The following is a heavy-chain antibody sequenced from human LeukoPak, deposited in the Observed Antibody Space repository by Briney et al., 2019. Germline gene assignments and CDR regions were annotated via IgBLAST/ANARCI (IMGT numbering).Heavy chain of an antibody. D-gene: IGHD1-7*01. CDR3: AQSPITGTTFPHYFDY. J-gene: IGHJ4*02. CDR1: GGSISSNNYY. CDR2: IYYSGST. Sequence: PSETLSLTCIVSGGSISSNNYYWGWIRQPPGKGLEWIGYIYYSGSTYYNPSLKSRVTISVDTSKNQFSLKLSSVTAADTAVYYCAQSPITGTTFPHYFDYWGQGTLVTVSS. V-gene: IGHV4-30-4*08.